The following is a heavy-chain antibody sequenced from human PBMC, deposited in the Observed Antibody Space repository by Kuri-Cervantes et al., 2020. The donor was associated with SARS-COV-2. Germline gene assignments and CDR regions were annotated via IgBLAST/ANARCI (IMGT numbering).Heavy chain of an antibody. J-gene: IGHJ4*02. Sequence: GESLKISCAASGFTFSSFSMNWVRQAPGKGLEWVSYISDTTTTSTTVYYADSMKGRFTISRDNAKNSLYLQMSSLRAEDTAVYYCARSDGLDYWGQGTLVTVSS. D-gene: IGHD2-21*02. CDR1: GFTFSSFS. CDR2: ISDTTTTSTTV. CDR3: ARSDGLDY. V-gene: IGHV3-48*04.